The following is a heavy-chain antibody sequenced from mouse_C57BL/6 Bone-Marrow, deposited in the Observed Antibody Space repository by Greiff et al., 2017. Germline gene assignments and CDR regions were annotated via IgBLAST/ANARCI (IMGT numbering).Heavy chain of an antibody. V-gene: IGHV1-26*01. D-gene: IGHD4-1*01. Sequence: VQLQQSGPDLVKPGASVKISCKASGYTFTDYYMNWVQQSHGKSLEWIGDINPNTGGTSYNQKFKGKATLTVDKYSSTAYMELRSLTSEDSAVYYCAREGTEYAMDYWGQGTSVTVSS. CDR2: INPNTGGT. CDR1: GYTFTDYY. J-gene: IGHJ4*01. CDR3: AREGTEYAMDY.